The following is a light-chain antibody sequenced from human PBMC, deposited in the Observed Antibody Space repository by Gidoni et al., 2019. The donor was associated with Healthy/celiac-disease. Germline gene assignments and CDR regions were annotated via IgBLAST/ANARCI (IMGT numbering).Light chain of an antibody. CDR2: AAS. V-gene: IGKV1-39*01. Sequence: DIQMTQSPSSLSASVGDRVTITCRASQSISSYLNWYQQKPGKAPKLLIYAASSLQSGVPSRFSGSGSGTDFTLTIISLQPEDFATNYCQQSYSTPPYTFGQGTKLEIK. J-gene: IGKJ2*01. CDR1: QSISSY. CDR3: QQSYSTPPYT.